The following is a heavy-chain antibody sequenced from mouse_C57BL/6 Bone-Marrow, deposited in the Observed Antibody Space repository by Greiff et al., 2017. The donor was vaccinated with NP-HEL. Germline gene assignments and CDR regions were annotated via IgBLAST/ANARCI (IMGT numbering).Heavy chain of an antibody. J-gene: IGHJ1*03. D-gene: IGHD2-1*01. CDR3: ANLYYGNHWYFDV. Sequence: QVQLQQSGPELVKPGASVKISCKASGYAFSSSWMNWVKQRPGKGLEWIGRIYPGDGDTNYNGKFKGKATLTADKSSSTAYMQLSSLTSEDSAVYFCANLYYGNHWYFDVRGTGTTVTVSS. CDR1: GYAFSSSW. V-gene: IGHV1-82*01. CDR2: IYPGDGDT.